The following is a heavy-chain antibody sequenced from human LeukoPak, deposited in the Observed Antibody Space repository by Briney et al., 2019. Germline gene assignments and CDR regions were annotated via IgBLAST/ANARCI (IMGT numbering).Heavy chain of an antibody. CDR2: IYPGDSDT. J-gene: IGHJ6*02. V-gene: IGHV5-51*01. D-gene: IGHD6-13*01. CDR1: GYSFTSYW. CDR3: ARCIAAAGTWYYYGMDV. Sequence: GESLKISCKGSGYSFTSYWIGWVRQMPGKGLEWMGIIYPGDSDTRYSPSFQGQVTISADKSISTAYLQWSSLKASDTAMYYCARCIAAAGTWYYYGMDVWGQGTTVTVS.